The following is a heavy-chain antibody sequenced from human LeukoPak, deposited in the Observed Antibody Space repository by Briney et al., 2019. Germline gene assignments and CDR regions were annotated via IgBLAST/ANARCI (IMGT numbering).Heavy chain of an antibody. CDR1: GYTFTSYG. CDR3: AREGNDFWSGYSHYYYYYMDV. V-gene: IGHV1-18*01. Sequence: ASVKVSCKASGYTFTSYGITWVRQAPGQGLEWMGWISGYNGNTNYAHKLQGRVTMTTDTSTSTAYMELRSLRYDDTAVYYCAREGNDFWSGYSHYYYYYMDVWGKGTTVTVSS. D-gene: IGHD3-3*01. J-gene: IGHJ6*03. CDR2: ISGYNGNT.